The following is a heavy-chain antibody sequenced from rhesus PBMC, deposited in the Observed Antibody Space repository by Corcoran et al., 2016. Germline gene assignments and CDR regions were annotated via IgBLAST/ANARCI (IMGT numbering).Heavy chain of an antibody. Sequence: QVQLQESGPGLVKPSETLPLSCAVSGGSISGYWWGWIRQPPGKGLEWLGYIGGMRGSTYYTPFLKSRVTISTDTSKNQFSLKLSSVTGADTAVYYCARRDYNIWTGYYLDYWGQGVLVTVSS. CDR1: GGSISGYW. J-gene: IGHJ4*01. CDR2: IGGMRGST. V-gene: IGHV4-165*01. D-gene: IGHD3-3*01. CDR3: ARRDYNIWTGYYLDY.